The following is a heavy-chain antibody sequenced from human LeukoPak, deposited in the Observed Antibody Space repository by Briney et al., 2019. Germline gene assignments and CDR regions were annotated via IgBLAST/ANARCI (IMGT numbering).Heavy chain of an antibody. V-gene: IGHV1-18*01. J-gene: IGHJ6*02. Sequence: ASVKVSCKASGYTFTNFGISWVRQAPGQGLEWMGWTSAHNGTTNYPQKFQGRVSMTTDTSTSTAYMELRSLRSDDTAVYYCASGGLQLVPNYYYGMDVWGQGTTVTVSS. CDR2: TSAHNGTT. D-gene: IGHD6-6*01. CDR1: GYTFTNFG. CDR3: ASGGLQLVPNYYYGMDV.